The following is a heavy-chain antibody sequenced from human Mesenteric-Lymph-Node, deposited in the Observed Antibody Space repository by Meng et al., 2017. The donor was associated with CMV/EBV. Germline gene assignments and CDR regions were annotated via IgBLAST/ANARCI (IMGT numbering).Heavy chain of an antibody. Sequence: TVSGGAVSSGSNDWSWIRQPPGKGLEWIGYIYSSGTTNYNPALKSRVTISVDSSKNQFSLKLNSVTAADTAVYYCARDSVVAAGVLDYWGQGILVTVSS. J-gene: IGHJ4*02. CDR2: IYSSGTT. CDR3: ARDSVVAAGVLDY. D-gene: IGHD6-13*01. V-gene: IGHV4-61*01. CDR1: GGAVSSGSND.